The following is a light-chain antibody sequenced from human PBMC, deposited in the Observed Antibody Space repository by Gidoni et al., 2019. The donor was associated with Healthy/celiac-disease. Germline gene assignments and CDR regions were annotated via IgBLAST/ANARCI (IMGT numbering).Light chain of an antibody. V-gene: IGKV2-28*01. J-gene: IGKJ1*01. Sequence: IVMTQSPLSLPVTPGEPASISCRSSKSLLHSNGYNSLDWYLQKPGQSPQLLIYLGSNRASGVPDSLSSSGSGRDCKRESSRVEDEDVGVYYWMQALQTQWTFGQGTKVESK. CDR3: MQALQTQWT. CDR1: KSLLHSNGYNS. CDR2: LGS.